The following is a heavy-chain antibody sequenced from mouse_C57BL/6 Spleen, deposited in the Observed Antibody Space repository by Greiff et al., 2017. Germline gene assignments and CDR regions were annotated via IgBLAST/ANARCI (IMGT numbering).Heavy chain of an antibody. CDR2: INPSSGYT. V-gene: IGHV1-4*01. CDR1: GYTFTSYT. CDR3: ARSGMDYYAMDY. Sequence: QVQLQQSGAELARPGASVKMSCKASGYTFTSYTMHWVKQRPGQGLEWIGYINPSSGYTKYNQKFKDKATLTADKSSSTAYMPLSSLTSEDSAVYYCARSGMDYYAMDYWGQGTSVTVSS. D-gene: IGHD3-1*01. J-gene: IGHJ4*01.